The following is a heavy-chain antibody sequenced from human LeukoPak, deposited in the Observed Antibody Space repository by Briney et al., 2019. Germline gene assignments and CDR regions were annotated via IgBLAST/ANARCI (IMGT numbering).Heavy chain of an antibody. Sequence: GGSLRLSCAASEFTFTNYGMHWVRQAPGKGLEWVAVISYDGSNKYYADSVKGRFTISRDNSKNTLFLQMNSLRAEDTAVYYCAKSSLEGGLDSWGQGTLVTVSS. D-gene: IGHD3-16*01. CDR2: ISYDGSNK. J-gene: IGHJ4*02. CDR3: AKSSLEGGLDS. V-gene: IGHV3-30*18. CDR1: EFTFTNYG.